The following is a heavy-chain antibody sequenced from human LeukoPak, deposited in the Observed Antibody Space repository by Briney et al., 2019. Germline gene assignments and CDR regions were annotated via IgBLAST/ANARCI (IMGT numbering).Heavy chain of an antibody. V-gene: IGHV3-74*03. Sequence: QAGGSLRLSCAASGFTFNRYWMHWVRQAPGKGLVWVSRISPDGNSATYADSVKGRFTISRDNAKNTLYLQMNSLRAEDSAVYYCVSLDGVYYYHMDVWGQGTTVTVSS. CDR1: GFTFNRYW. CDR2: ISPDGNSA. D-gene: IGHD3/OR15-3a*01. J-gene: IGHJ6*02. CDR3: VSLDGVYYYHMDV.